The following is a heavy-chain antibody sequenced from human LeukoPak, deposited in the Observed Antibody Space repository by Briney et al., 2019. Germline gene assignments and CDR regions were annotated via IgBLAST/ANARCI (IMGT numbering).Heavy chain of an antibody. Sequence: PGGSLRLSCAASGFTVSSNYMSWVRQAPGKGLEWVSVIYSGGSTYYADSVKGRFTISRDNSKNTLYLQMNSLRAEDTAVYYCAKAFSSSSWYHEANWFDPWGQGTLVTVSS. CDR3: AKAFSSSSWYHEANWFDP. D-gene: IGHD6-13*01. J-gene: IGHJ5*02. CDR1: GFTVSSNY. V-gene: IGHV3-53*01. CDR2: IYSGGST.